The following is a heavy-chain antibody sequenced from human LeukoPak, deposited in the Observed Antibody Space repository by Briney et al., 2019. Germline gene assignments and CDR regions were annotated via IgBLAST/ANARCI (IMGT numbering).Heavy chain of an antibody. D-gene: IGHD3-22*01. V-gene: IGHV3-74*01. CDR3: ARVFHISPYYDSSGYYEG. CDR1: GFTFTSYW. Sequence: GGSLRLSCAASGFTFTSYWMHWVRQAPGKGLVWVSHMNVDGSSINYADSVEGRFTISRDNAKNTLYLQMSSLRAEDTAVYYCARVFHISPYYDSSGYYEGWGQGTLVTVSS. CDR2: MNVDGSSI. J-gene: IGHJ4*02.